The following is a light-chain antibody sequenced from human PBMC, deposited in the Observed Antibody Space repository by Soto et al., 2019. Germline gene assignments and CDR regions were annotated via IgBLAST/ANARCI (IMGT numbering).Light chain of an antibody. CDR1: SSDVGGYNY. J-gene: IGLJ2*01. CDR3: SSYTSSSTSWV. V-gene: IGLV2-14*01. Sequence: QSALTQPASVSGSPGQSITISCTGTSSDVGGYNYVSWYQQHPGKAPKLMIYDVSNRPSGVSNRFSGSKSGNTASLTISGLQAEDDADYYCSSYTSSSTSWVFGGGTKVTVL. CDR2: DVS.